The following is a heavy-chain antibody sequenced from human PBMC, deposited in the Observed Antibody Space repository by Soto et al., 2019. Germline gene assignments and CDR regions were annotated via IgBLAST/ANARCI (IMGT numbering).Heavy chain of an antibody. Sequence: QVQLVESGGGVVQPGRSLRLSCAASGFTFSSYGMHWVRQAPGKGLEWVAVISYDGSNKYYADSVKGRFTISRDNSKNTLYLQMNSLRAEDTAVYYCAKDNLFDYYDSSGYYYFDYWGQGTLVTVSS. CDR1: GFTFSSYG. CDR3: AKDNLFDYYDSSGYYYFDY. J-gene: IGHJ4*02. V-gene: IGHV3-30*18. CDR2: ISYDGSNK. D-gene: IGHD3-22*01.